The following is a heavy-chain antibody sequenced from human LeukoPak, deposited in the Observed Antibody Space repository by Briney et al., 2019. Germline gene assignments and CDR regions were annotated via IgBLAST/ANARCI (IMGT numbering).Heavy chain of an antibody. J-gene: IGHJ4*02. CDR3: VRVPRSSDSS. D-gene: IGHD3-22*01. V-gene: IGHV3-23*01. CDR2: IIGSGRST. CDR1: GFTFTSYG. Sequence: GGSLRLSCAASGFTFTSYGMSWVRQAPGKGLEWVSTIIGSGRSTYYADSVKGRFTISRDNSKNTLYLQMNGLRAEDTAVYFCVRVPRSSDSSWGQGTLVTVSS.